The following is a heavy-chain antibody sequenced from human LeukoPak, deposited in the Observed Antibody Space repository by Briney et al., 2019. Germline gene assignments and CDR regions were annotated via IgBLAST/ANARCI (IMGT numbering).Heavy chain of an antibody. D-gene: IGHD2-15*01. J-gene: IGHJ4*02. Sequence: SETLSLTCTVSGGSISTDYWSWIRHSPGKGLEWIGYIYSSGSTNYNPSLKSRVTMSVDTSKNQFSLKLNSVTAADTAVYYCARASDCSGGSCALDYWGQGTLVTVSS. CDR2: IYSSGST. CDR1: GGSISTDY. CDR3: ARASDCSGGSCALDY. V-gene: IGHV4-4*09.